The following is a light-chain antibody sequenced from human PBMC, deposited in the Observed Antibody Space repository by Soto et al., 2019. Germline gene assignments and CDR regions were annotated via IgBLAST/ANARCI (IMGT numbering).Light chain of an antibody. CDR2: DTS. Sequence: EIVMTQSPATLSVSPGESVTLSCRASQSVSNKLAWYQHKPGQAPRVLIYDTSTRAAGIPARFSGSGSGTDFTLTISSLQSEDFAVYYCQQYNTWRSITFGQGTRLEIK. CDR3: QQYNTWRSIT. J-gene: IGKJ5*01. V-gene: IGKV3-15*01. CDR1: QSVSNK.